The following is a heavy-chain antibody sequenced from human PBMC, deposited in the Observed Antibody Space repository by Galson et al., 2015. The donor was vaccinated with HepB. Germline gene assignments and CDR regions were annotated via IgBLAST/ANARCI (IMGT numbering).Heavy chain of an antibody. V-gene: IGHV3-23*01. CDR1: GFTFSSYA. D-gene: IGHD3-10*01. CDR3: ARGGGSWINWFDP. CDR2: ISGSGGST. Sequence: SLRLSCAASGFTFSSYAMSWVRQAPGKGLEWVSVISGSGGSTYYADSVKGRFTISRDNSKNTLYLQMKSLRAEDTAVYYCARGGGSWINWFDPWGQGTLVTVSS. J-gene: IGHJ5*02.